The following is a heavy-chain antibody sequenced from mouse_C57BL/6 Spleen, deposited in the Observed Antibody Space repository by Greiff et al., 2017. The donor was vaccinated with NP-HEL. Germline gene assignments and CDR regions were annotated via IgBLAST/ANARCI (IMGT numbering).Heavy chain of an antibody. J-gene: IGHJ2*01. CDR3: ARGWVQGY. V-gene: IGHV1-26*01. CDR1: GYTFTDYY. Sequence: EVQLQQSGPELVKPGASVKISCKASGYTFTDYYMNWVKQSHGKSLEWIGDINPNNGGTSYNQKFKGKATLTVDKSSSTAYMELRSLTSEDSAVYYCARGWVQGYWGQGTTLTVSS. CDR2: INPNNGGT. D-gene: IGHD1-1*02.